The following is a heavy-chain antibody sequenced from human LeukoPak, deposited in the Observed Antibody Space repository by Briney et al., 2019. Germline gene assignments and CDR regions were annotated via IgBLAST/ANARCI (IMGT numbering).Heavy chain of an antibody. Sequence: GGSLRLSCTASGFTFSDHLMDWVRQAPGKGLEWVGRSRSKADSYTTEYAASVKGRFTVSRDVAKNSFFLQMNSLKTEDSALYYCTSGVIGSAPCDFWGQGTLVTVSS. J-gene: IGHJ4*02. CDR2: SRSKADSYTT. V-gene: IGHV3-72*01. D-gene: IGHD3-10*01. CDR1: GFTFSDHL. CDR3: TSGVIGSAPCDF.